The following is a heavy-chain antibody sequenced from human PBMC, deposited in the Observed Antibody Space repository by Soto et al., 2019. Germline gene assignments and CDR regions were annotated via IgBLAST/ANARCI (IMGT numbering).Heavy chain of an antibody. V-gene: IGHV1-69*01. Sequence: QVQLVQSGAEVKKPGSSVKVSCKASGGTFSSYAISWVRQAPGQGLEWMGGIIPIFGTANYAQKLQGRVTITADESTSTAYMELSRLRSEDTAVYYCAGNYYGSGSYSDYYYYGMDVWGQGTTVTVSS. CDR2: IIPIFGTA. CDR3: AGNYYGSGSYSDYYYYGMDV. CDR1: GGTFSSYA. D-gene: IGHD3-10*01. J-gene: IGHJ6*02.